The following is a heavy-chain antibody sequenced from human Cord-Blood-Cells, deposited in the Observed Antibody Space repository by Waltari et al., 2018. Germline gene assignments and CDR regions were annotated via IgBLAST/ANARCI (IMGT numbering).Heavy chain of an antibody. Sequence: QVQLVKSVAEVKKPGCSLKVSCKAIGGTFSSYDIHWLRQAPGQGLEWMGGIIPILGIANYAQKFQGRVTITADKSTSTAYMELSSLRSEDTAVYYCVLGDSGYAWYFDYWGRGTLVTVSS. CDR2: IIPILGIA. CDR1: GGTFSSYD. V-gene: IGHV1-69*10. CDR3: VLGDSGYAWYFDY. J-gene: IGHJ4*02. D-gene: IGHD5-12*01.